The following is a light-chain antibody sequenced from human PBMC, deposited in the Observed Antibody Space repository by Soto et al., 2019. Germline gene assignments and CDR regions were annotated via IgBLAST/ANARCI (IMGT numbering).Light chain of an antibody. V-gene: IGLV2-8*01. Sequence: QPVLTQLPSASGSPGQSVTISCTGTSSYVGGYNYVSWYQQHPGKTPKLMIYEVTKRPSGVPDRFSGSKSGDTASLTVSGLQAEDEADYYCSSYAGSNNYVFGTGTKVTVL. J-gene: IGLJ1*01. CDR2: EVT. CDR3: SSYAGSNNYV. CDR1: SSYVGGYNY.